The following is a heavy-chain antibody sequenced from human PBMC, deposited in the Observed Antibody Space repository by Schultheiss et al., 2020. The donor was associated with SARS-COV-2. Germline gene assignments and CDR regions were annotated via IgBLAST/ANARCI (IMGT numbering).Heavy chain of an antibody. J-gene: IGHJ4*02. Sequence: GGSLRLSCAASGFTVSSNYMSWVRQAPGKGLEWVSVISGSGGSTYYADSVKGRFTISRDNSKNTLYLQMNSLRAEDTAVYYCAREAAAGHFDYWGQGTLVTVSS. CDR2: ISGSGGST. CDR3: AREAAAGHFDY. CDR1: GFTVSSNY. D-gene: IGHD6-25*01. V-gene: IGHV3-53*01.